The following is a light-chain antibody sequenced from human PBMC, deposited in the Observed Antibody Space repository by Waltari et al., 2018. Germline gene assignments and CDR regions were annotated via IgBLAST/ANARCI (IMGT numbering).Light chain of an antibody. CDR1: SGHSNYA. J-gene: IGLJ3*02. CDR2: LNDDGSH. CDR3: QTWGTGIQV. Sequence: QLVLTQSPSASASLGASVKLTCTLSSGHSNYAIAWHQQQPEKGPRYLMKLNDDGSHNEGDGIPDRFSGSSSGAGRYLTISSLQSEDEADYYCQTWGTGIQVFGGGTKLTVL. V-gene: IGLV4-69*01.